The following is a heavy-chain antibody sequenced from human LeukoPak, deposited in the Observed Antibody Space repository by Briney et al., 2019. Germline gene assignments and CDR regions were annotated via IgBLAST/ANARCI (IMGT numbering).Heavy chain of an antibody. D-gene: IGHD2-15*01. CDR2: NCSRSSII. J-gene: IGHJ4*02. CDR3: ARAIYCSGGSCYGVDY. Sequence: RGSLRLSSAASGFSFTNYNINAVPPAPAEGRGWGSDNCSRSSIIFYADSVKGRFTISRDNGKNSLYLQMSSLRDEDTAVYYCARAIYCSGGSCYGVDYWGQGTLVTVSS. CDR1: GFSFTNYN. V-gene: IGHV3-48*02.